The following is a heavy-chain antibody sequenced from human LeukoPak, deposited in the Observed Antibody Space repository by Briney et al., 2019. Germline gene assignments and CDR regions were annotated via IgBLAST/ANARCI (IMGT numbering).Heavy chain of an antibody. CDR2: IKQDGSEK. D-gene: IGHD6-19*01. V-gene: IGHV3-7*01. Sequence: GGSLRLSCAASGFTFSSYWMSWVRQAPGKGLEWVANIKQDGSEKYYVDSVKGRFTISRDNAKNSLYLQMNSLRAEDTAVYYCARVKYSSGWGYYYYYMDVWGKGTTVTVSS. CDR1: GFTFSSYW. CDR3: ARVKYSSGWGYYYYYMDV. J-gene: IGHJ6*03.